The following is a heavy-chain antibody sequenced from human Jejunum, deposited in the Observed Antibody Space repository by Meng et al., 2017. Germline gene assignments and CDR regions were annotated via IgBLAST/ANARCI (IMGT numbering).Heavy chain of an antibody. V-gene: IGHV3-23*04. D-gene: IGHD3-22*01. J-gene: IGHJ4*02. CDR2: ITGSGGTT. CDR3: AKADSSGYYYDY. CDR1: GFIFSSYA. Sequence: VELVGSGGGLVQPGGSLRVSCAASGFIFSSYAMSWVRQASGKGLEWVSAITGSGGTTYYADSVKGRFTISRDNSKNTLYLQMNSLRAEDTAVYYCAKADSSGYYYDYWGQGILVTVSS.